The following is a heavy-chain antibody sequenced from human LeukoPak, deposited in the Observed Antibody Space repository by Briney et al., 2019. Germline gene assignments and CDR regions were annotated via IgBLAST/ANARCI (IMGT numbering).Heavy chain of an antibody. J-gene: IGHJ4*02. CDR1: GGSISSSGYY. CDR2: FYYNGDT. V-gene: IGHV4-39*01. D-gene: IGHD2-21*01. CDR3: TGQWVMGTDY. Sequence: KASETLSLTCTVSGGSISSSGYYWGWIRQSPANGLEWIGSFYYNGDTYYNPSLKNRVIISVDRSKNQFSLKVNSVTAADTAVYYCTGQWVMGTDYWGQGILVTVSS.